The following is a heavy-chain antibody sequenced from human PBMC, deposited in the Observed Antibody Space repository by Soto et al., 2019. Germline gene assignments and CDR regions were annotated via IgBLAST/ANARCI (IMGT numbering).Heavy chain of an antibody. V-gene: IGHV3-30*18. D-gene: IGHD1-26*01. Sequence: GGSLRLSCAASGFTFSSYGMHWVRQAPGKGLEWAAVISYDGSNKYYADSVKGRFTISRDNSKNTLYLQMNSLRAEDTAVYYCAKDTDSGSYRYDFDYWGQGTLVTVSS. CDR1: GFTFSSYG. J-gene: IGHJ4*02. CDR3: AKDTDSGSYRYDFDY. CDR2: ISYDGSNK.